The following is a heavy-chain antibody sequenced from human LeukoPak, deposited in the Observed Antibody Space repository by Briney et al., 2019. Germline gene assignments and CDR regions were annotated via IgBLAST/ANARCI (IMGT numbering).Heavy chain of an antibody. Sequence: PGGSLKLSCAASGFTFSGSTIHWVRQASGIGLEWLGRIRSKANSYATAYAASVNGRFTISRDDSKNTAYPQMNSLKTEDTAVYYCTSRPTPFYYYDSSGSDAFESWGQGTMVTVSS. CDR2: IRSKANSYAT. D-gene: IGHD3-22*01. V-gene: IGHV3-73*01. J-gene: IGHJ3*02. CDR3: TSRPTPFYYYDSSGSDAFES. CDR1: GFTFSGST.